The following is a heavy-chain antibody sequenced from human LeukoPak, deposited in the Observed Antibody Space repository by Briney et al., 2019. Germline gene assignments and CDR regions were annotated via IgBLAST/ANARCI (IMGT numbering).Heavy chain of an antibody. CDR2: MNPNSGNT. V-gene: IGHV1-8*03. CDR1: GYTFTSYD. CDR3: ARGQQWLEAFDY. J-gene: IGHJ4*02. Sequence: GASVKVSCKASGYTFTSYDIDWVRQATGQGLEWMGWMNPNSGNTGYAQKFQGRVTITRNTSISTAYMELSSLRSEDTAVYYCARGQQWLEAFDYWGLGTLVTVSS. D-gene: IGHD6-19*01.